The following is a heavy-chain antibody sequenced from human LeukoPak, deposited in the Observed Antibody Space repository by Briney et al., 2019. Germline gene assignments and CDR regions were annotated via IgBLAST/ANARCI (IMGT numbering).Heavy chain of an antibody. J-gene: IGHJ4*02. CDR3: TRGLVV. D-gene: IGHD2-2*01. V-gene: IGHV3-48*03. CDR2: ISSGGTTI. CDR1: GFTFSEYE. Sequence: GGSLRLSCAASGFTFSEYEMNWVRRAPGKGLEWVSDISSGGTTIFYADSVKGRFTISRDNAMNSLYLQMNSLRDEDTAIYYCTRGLVVWGQGALVTVSS.